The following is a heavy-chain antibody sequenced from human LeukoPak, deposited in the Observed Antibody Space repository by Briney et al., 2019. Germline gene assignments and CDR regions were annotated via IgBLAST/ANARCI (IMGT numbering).Heavy chain of an antibody. Sequence: GGSLRLSCAASGFTFSSYSMNWVRQAPGKGLEWVTSISSSSSYIYYADSVKGRFTISRDNAKNSLYLQMNSLRAEDTAVYYCASRVGVDTAVDNWFDPWGQGTLVTVSS. CDR2: ISSSSSYI. D-gene: IGHD5-18*01. CDR1: GFTFSSYS. CDR3: ASRVGVDTAVDNWFDP. V-gene: IGHV3-21*01. J-gene: IGHJ5*02.